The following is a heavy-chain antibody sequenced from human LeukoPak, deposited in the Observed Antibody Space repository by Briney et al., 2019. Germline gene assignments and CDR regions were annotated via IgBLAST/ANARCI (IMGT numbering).Heavy chain of an antibody. CDR3: ARDPYSGTYSDYYYYYMDV. J-gene: IGHJ6*03. D-gene: IGHD1-26*01. CDR1: GFTFSSYW. V-gene: IGHV3-7*01. Sequence: GGSLRLSCEVSGFTFSSYWMTWVRQAPGKGLEWVANIKQDGSQTYYVDSVKGRFSIFRDNTRNSLYLQMNSLRAEDTAVYYRARDPYSGTYSDYYYYYMDVWGKGTTVTVSS. CDR2: IKQDGSQT.